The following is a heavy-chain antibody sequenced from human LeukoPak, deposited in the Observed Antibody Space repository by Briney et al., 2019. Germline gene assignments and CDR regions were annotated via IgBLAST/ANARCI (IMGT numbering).Heavy chain of an antibody. CDR1: GGSFSGYY. CDR3: ATGGDRDY. Sequence: NPSETLSLTCAVYGGSFSGYYWSWIRQPPGKGLEWIGEINHSGSTNYNPSLKSRVTISVDTSKNQFSLKLSSVTAEDTAVYYCATGGDRDYWGQGTLVTVSS. J-gene: IGHJ4*02. D-gene: IGHD2-21*02. CDR2: INHSGST. V-gene: IGHV4-34*01.